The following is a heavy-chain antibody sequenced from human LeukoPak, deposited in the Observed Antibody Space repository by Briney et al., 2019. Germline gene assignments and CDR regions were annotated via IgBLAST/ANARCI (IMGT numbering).Heavy chain of an antibody. V-gene: IGHV3-21*01. J-gene: IGHJ6*03. Sequence: PGGSLRLSCAASGFTFSSHSMNWVRQAPGKGLEWVSSISTSSSYIYYADSVKGRFTISRDNAKNSLYLQMNSLRAEDTAVYYCAREYYYYYYMDVWGKGTTVTVSS. CDR3: AREYYYYYYMDV. CDR2: ISTSSSYI. CDR1: GFTFSSHS.